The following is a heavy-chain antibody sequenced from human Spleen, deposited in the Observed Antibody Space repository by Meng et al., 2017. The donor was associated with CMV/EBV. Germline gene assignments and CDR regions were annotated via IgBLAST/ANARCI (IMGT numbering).Heavy chain of an antibody. CDR1: AW. V-gene: IGHV3-15*01. CDR3: TTGVVVPAAIWVGGYNWFDP. J-gene: IGHJ5*02. CDR2: IKSKTDGGTT. Sequence: AWMSWVRQAPGKGLEWVGRIKSKTDGGTTDYAAPVKGRFTISRDDSKNTLYLQMNSLKTEDTAVYYCTTGVVVPAAIWVGGYNWFDPWGQGTLVTVSS. D-gene: IGHD2-2*02.